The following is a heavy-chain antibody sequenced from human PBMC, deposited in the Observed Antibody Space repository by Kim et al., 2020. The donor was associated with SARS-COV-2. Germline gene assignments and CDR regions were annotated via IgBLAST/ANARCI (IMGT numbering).Heavy chain of an antibody. Sequence: TDYAAPVKGRFTISRDDSKNTLYLQMNSLKTEDTAVYYCTTRGPEDAFDIWGQGTMVTVSS. D-gene: IGHD3-10*01. CDR2: T. J-gene: IGHJ3*02. CDR3: TTRGPEDAFDI. V-gene: IGHV3-15*01.